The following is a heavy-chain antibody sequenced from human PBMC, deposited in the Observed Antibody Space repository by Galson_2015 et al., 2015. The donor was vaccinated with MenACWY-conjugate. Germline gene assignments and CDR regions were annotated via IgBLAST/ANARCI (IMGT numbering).Heavy chain of an antibody. CDR2: IDSSGSDI. V-gene: IGHV3-21*01. D-gene: IGHD4-17*01. CDR3: ARGIGDYVDGSGDC. Sequence: SLRLSCAASGFIFSSYSVNWVRQAPGKGLEWVSSIDSSGSDIYYGDSVKGRFTISRDNAKNSVFLQMNSLRAEDTAVYYCARGIGDYVDGSGDCWGQGTLVTVSS. J-gene: IGHJ4*02. CDR1: GFIFSSYS.